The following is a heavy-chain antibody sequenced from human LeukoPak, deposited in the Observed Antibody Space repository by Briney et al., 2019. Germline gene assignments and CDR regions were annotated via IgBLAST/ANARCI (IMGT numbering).Heavy chain of an antibody. Sequence: GGSLRLSCAASGFTFSSYSMNWVRQAPGKGLEWVSYISITGSTIYYADSVRGRFTISRDNAKNSLYLQMNSLRAEDTAVYYCARDGGSSWSNDDAFDIWGQGTMVTVSS. D-gene: IGHD6-13*01. V-gene: IGHV3-48*04. J-gene: IGHJ3*02. CDR1: GFTFSSYS. CDR3: ARDGGSSWSNDDAFDI. CDR2: ISITGSTI.